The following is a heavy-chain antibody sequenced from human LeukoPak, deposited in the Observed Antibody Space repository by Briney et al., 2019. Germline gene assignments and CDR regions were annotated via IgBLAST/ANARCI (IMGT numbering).Heavy chain of an antibody. D-gene: IGHD6-19*01. CDR2: ISGSGGST. V-gene: IGHV3-23*01. CDR1: GFSFSSHA. CDR3: AKADHDSSGTLHFDY. J-gene: IGHJ4*02. Sequence: GGSLRLSCAASGFSFSSHAMSWVRQAPGKGLEWVSAISGSGGSTYYADSVKGRFTISRDNSKNTLYLQMNSLRAEDTAVYYCAKADHDSSGTLHFDYWGQGTLVTVSS.